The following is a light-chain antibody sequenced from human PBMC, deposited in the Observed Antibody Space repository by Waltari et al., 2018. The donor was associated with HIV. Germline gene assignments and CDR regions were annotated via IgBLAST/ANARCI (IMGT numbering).Light chain of an antibody. CDR3: LLYFGGAWV. CDR1: SGAVTSDFH. CDR2: TTA. Sequence: QTVVTQESSLTVSPGGTVTLTCASNSGAVTSDFHPNWSQQNPGQAPRALIYTTAYKPSWPPARFSGSLLGGKAALTLSTVQPEDEAAYYCLLYFGGAWVFGGGTKLTVL. V-gene: IGLV7-43*01. J-gene: IGLJ3*02.